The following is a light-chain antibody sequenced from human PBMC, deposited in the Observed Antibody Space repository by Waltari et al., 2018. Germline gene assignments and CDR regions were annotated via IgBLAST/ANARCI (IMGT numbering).Light chain of an antibody. Sequence: QSALTQPPSASGSPGQSVTISCTGTSSDVGGYNYVSWFQQHPGKAPKLMIYDVIKRPSGVPDRFSGSKSGNTASLTVSGLQAEEEADYYCSSYAGSNNLVFGGGTKLTVL. J-gene: IGLJ3*02. CDR3: SSYAGSNNLV. V-gene: IGLV2-8*01. CDR2: DVI. CDR1: SSDVGGYNY.